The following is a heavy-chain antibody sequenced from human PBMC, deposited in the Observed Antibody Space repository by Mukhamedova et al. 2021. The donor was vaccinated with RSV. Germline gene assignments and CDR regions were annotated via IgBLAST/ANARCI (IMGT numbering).Heavy chain of an antibody. CDR3: VTDEQWSRFDY. D-gene: IGHD6-19*01. V-gene: IGHV3-15*01. J-gene: IGHJ4*02. CDR2: KTDGGTT. Sequence: KTDGGTTDYAAPVKGRFSISRDDSKNTLYVQMSSLKTEDTAVYYCVTDEQWSRFDYWGQGTLVTVSS.